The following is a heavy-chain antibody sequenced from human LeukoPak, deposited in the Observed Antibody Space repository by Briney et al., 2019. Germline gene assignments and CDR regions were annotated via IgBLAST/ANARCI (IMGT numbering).Heavy chain of an antibody. CDR1: GGSFSGYY. CDR2: INHSGST. CDR3: ARGRRIYSYGYSFWFDP. Sequence: SETLSLTCALYGGSFSGYYWSWLRQPQGKGLEWIGEINHSGSTNYNPSLKSRVTISVDTSKNQFSLKLSSVTAADTAVYYCARGRRIYSYGYSFWFDPWGQGTLVTVSS. V-gene: IGHV4-34*01. J-gene: IGHJ5*02. D-gene: IGHD5-18*01.